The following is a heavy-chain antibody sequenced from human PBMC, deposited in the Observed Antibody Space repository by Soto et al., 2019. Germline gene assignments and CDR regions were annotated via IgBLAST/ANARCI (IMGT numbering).Heavy chain of an antibody. CDR2: ISSSGSTI. J-gene: IGHJ4*02. CDR3: ARVLTYSGYVSYFDY. V-gene: IGHV3-11*01. D-gene: IGHD5-12*01. CDR1: GFTFSDYY. Sequence: GGSLRLSCAASGFTFSDYYMSWIRQAPGKGLEWVSYISSSGSTIYYADSVKGRFTISRDNAKNSLYLQMNSLRAEDTAVYFCARVLTYSGYVSYFDYWGQGTLVTVSS.